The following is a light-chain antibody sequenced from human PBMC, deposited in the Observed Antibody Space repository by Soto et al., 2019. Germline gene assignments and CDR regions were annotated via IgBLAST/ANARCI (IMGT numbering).Light chain of an antibody. Sequence: AIQMTQSPSSFSASTGDRVTITCRASQDISSYLAWYQQKPGKAPQLLIYAASTLQTEVPSRFSGSGSGTAFTLTISCLQSEDFATYYCQHGYVAPYSFGQGTKVDIK. CDR3: QHGYVAPYS. J-gene: IGKJ2*03. V-gene: IGKV1-8*01. CDR1: QDISSY. CDR2: AAS.